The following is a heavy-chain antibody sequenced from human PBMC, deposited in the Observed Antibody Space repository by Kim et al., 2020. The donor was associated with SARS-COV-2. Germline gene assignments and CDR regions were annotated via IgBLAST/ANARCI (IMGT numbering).Heavy chain of an antibody. CDR2: IYYSGST. D-gene: IGHD3-10*01. V-gene: IGHV4-31*03. J-gene: IGHJ4*02. CDR3: ASTEWFGEFASDY. Sequence: SETLSLTCTVSGGSISSGGYYWSWIRQHPGKGLEWIGYIYYSGSTYYNPSLKSRVTISVDTSKNQFSLKLSSVTAADTAVYYCASTEWFGEFASDYWGQGTLVTVSS. CDR1: GGSISSGGYY.